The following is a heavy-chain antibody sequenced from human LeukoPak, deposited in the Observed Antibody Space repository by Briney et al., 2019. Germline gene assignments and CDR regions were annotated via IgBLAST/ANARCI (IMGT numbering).Heavy chain of an antibody. CDR3: AKDGQQQLVFSDAFDI. Sequence: PGGSLRLSCAASGFTFSSYGMHWVRQAPGKGLEWVAVISYDGSNKYYADSVKGRFTISRDNSKNTLYLQMNSLRAEDTAVYYCAKDGQQQLVFSDAFDIWGQGTMVTVSS. D-gene: IGHD6-13*01. CDR2: ISYDGSNK. CDR1: GFTFSSYG. J-gene: IGHJ3*02. V-gene: IGHV3-30*18.